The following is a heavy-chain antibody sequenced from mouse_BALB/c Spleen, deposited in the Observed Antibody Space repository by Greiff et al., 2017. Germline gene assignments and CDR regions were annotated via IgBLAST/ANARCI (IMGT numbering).Heavy chain of an antibody. D-gene: IGHD4-1*01. J-gene: IGHJ3*01. CDR3: ATGSWFAY. CDR2: ISDGGSYT. Sequence: EVHLVESGGGLVKPGGSLKLSCAASGFTFSDYYMYWVRQTPEKRLEWVATISDGGSYTYYPDSVKGRFTISRDNAKNNLYLQMSSLKSEDTAMYYCATGSWFAYWGQGTLVTVSA. CDR1: GFTFSDYY. V-gene: IGHV5-4*02.